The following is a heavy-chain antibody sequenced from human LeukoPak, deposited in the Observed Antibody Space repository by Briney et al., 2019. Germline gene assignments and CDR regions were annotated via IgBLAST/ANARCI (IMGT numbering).Heavy chain of an antibody. CDR1: GFTFSSYA. CDR2: ISYDGSNK. D-gene: IGHD4-17*01. Sequence: GGSLRLSCAASGFTFSSYAMHWVRQAPGKGLEWVAVISYDGSNKYYADSVKGRFTISRDNSKNTLYLQMNSLRVEDTGIYYCANEIRPNDYWGQGTLVTVAS. V-gene: IGHV3-30*04. CDR3: ANEIRPNDY. J-gene: IGHJ4*02.